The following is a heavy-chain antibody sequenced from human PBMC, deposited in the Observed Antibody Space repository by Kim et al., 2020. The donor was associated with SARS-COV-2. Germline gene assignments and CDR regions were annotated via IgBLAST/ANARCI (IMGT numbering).Heavy chain of an antibody. J-gene: IGHJ4*02. D-gene: IGHD2-15*01. V-gene: IGHV3-33*01. CDR3: AGALWGAATQVGY. Sequence: YADSVKGRFTISRDNSKNTLYLQMNSLRAEDTAVYYCAGALWGAATQVGYWGQGTLVTVSS.